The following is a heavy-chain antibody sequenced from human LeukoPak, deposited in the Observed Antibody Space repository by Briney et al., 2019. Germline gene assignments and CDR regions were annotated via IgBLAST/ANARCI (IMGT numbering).Heavy chain of an antibody. V-gene: IGHV1-69*05. D-gene: IGHD2-15*01. CDR2: IIPIFGTA. CDR1: GGTFSSYA. J-gene: IGHJ4*02. Sequence: GSSVKVSCKASGGTFSSYAISWVRQAPGQGLEWMGRIIPIFGTANYAQKFQGRVTITTDESTSTAYMELSSLRSEDTAVYYCARPPTPYCSGGICYVSLDYWGQGTLITVSS. CDR3: ARPPTPYCSGGICYVSLDY.